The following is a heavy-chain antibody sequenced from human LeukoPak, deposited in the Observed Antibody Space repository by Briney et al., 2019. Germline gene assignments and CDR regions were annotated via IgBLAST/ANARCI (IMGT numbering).Heavy chain of an antibody. J-gene: IGHJ4*02. D-gene: IGHD3-10*01. Sequence: GASVKVSCKASGYTFTGYYMHWVRQAPGQGLEWMGWINPNSGGTNYAQKLQGRVTMTTDTSTSTAYMELRSLRSDDTAVYYCARDRTMVRGELNFDYWGQGTLVTVSS. CDR3: ARDRTMVRGELNFDY. V-gene: IGHV1-2*02. CDR1: GYTFTGYY. CDR2: INPNSGGT.